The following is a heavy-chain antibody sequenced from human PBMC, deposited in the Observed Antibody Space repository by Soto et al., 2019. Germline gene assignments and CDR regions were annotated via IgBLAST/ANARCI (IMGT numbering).Heavy chain of an antibody. CDR2: IYKSATT. V-gene: IGHV4-30-4*01. Sequence: SETLSLTCSVSGDSISNLDYFWAWIRQPPGQALEYIGYIYKSATTYYNPSFESRVAISVDTSKSQFSLNVTSVTAADTAVYFCARGRYCLTGRCFPNWFDPWGQGALVTVSS. D-gene: IGHD7-27*01. CDR1: GDSISNLDYF. J-gene: IGHJ5*02. CDR3: ARGRYCLTGRCFPNWFDP.